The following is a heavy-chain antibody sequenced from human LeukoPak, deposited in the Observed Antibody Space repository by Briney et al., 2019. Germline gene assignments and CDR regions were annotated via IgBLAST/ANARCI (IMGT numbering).Heavy chain of an antibody. D-gene: IGHD6-19*01. CDR3: VKEQSSGWYRVADS. Sequence: GRSLTLSCAASGITISSEGMHWVRQAPGKGLEWLAVFSYDGSEIYYSDSAKGRFTISKEYSKNTLHLQMNSLRVEDTAVYYWVKEQSSGWYRVADSWGQGTLVTVSS. CDR2: FSYDGSEI. CDR1: GITISSEG. J-gene: IGHJ4*02. V-gene: IGHV3-30*18.